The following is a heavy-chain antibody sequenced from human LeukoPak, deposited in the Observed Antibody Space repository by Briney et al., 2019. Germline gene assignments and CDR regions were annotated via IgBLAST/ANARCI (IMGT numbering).Heavy chain of an antibody. Sequence: PGGPLRLSCAASGFTFSSYSMNWVRQAPGKGLEWVSSISSSSSYIYYADSVKGRFTISRDNAKNSLYLQMNSLRAEDTAVYYCARDSPVTDPAFAFDIWGQGTMVTVSS. D-gene: IGHD4-17*01. CDR3: ARDSPVTDPAFAFDI. CDR1: GFTFSSYS. V-gene: IGHV3-21*01. CDR2: ISSSSSYI. J-gene: IGHJ3*02.